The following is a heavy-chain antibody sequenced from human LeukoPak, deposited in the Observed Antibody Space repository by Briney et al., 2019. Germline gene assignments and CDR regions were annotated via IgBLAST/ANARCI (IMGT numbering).Heavy chain of an antibody. CDR3: ARQYSSSSGYYYYGMDV. CDR1: GFTFSSYA. D-gene: IGHD6-6*01. V-gene: IGHV4-59*01. Sequence: GSLRLSCAASGFTFSSYAMSWVRQAPGKGLEWIGYIYYSGSTNYNPSLKSRVTISVDTSKNQFSLKLSSVTAADTAVYYCARQYSSSSGYYYYGMDVWGQGTTVTVSS. CDR2: IYYSGST. J-gene: IGHJ6*02.